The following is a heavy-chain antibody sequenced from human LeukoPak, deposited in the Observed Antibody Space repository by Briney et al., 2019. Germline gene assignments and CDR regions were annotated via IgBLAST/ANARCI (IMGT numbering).Heavy chain of an antibody. D-gene: IGHD1-14*01. V-gene: IGHV1-3*01. Sequence: ASVKASCKASGYTFTSYAMHWVRQAPGQRLEWMGWINAGSGNTKYSQKFQGRVTITRDTSASTAYMELSSLRSEDTAVYYCARSRMTFDYWGQGTLVTVSS. CDR3: ARSRMTFDY. CDR2: INAGSGNT. J-gene: IGHJ4*02. CDR1: GYTFTSYA.